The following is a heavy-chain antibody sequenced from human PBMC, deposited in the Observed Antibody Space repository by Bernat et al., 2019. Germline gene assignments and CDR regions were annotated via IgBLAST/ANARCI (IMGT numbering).Heavy chain of an antibody. J-gene: IGHJ4*02. CDR2: ISYDGSNK. Sequence: QVQLVESGGGLVKPGGSLRLSCAASGFTFSSYGMHWVRQAPGKGLEWVAIISYDGSNKYYADSMKGRFTISRDNSKNTLYLQMNSLRAEDTAVYYCAKGITVTQGVGYRIDYWGQGTLVTVSS. V-gene: IGHV3-30*18. CDR3: AKGITVTQGVGYRIDY. CDR1: GFTFSSYG. D-gene: IGHD4-11*01.